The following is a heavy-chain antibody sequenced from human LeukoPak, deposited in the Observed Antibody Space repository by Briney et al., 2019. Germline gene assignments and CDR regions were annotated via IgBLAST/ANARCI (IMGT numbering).Heavy chain of an antibody. D-gene: IGHD3-3*02. CDR2: ITYSGGNT. J-gene: IGHJ3*01. CDR1: GFTFSSYA. Sequence: GGSLRLSCAASGFTFSSYAMSWVRQAPGKGLEWVSTITYSGGNTYYADSVKGRFTISRDNSKNTLYLQMKTLRAEDTAVYYCARDIEFSTWGLGTMVTASS. V-gene: IGHV3-23*01. CDR3: ARDIEFST.